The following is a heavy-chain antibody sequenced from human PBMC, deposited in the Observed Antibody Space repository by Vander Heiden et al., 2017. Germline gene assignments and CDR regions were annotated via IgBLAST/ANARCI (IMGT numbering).Heavy chain of an antibody. J-gene: IGHJ4*02. Sequence: YDGSNKYYADSVKGRFTISRDNSKNTLYLQMNSLRAEDTAVYYCARDRSLIAASEFDYWGQGTLVTVSS. D-gene: IGHD6-6*01. CDR3: ARDRSLIAASEFDY. CDR2: YDGSNK. V-gene: IGHV3-33*01.